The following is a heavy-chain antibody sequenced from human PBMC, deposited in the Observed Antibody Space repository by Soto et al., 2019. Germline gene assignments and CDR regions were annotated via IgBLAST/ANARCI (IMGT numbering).Heavy chain of an antibody. V-gene: IGHV4-39*01. D-gene: IGHD6-13*01. CDR2: FYFNGST. J-gene: IGHJ4*02. Sequence: QLQLQESGPGLVKPSETLSLTCTISGGSISSSSYYWGWIRQPPGKGLIWIGSFYFNGSTYYNPSLKSRVTMSVDTSKTQLALKLSSVTAADTAVYYCARQGSSWSAKYCFDYWGQGTRVTVSS. CDR3: ARQGSSWSAKYCFDY. CDR1: GGSISSSSYY.